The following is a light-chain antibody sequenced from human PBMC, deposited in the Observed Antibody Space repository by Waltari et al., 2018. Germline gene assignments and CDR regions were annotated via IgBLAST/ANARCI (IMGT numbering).Light chain of an antibody. CDR2: GTS. CDR3: QQYDYWPWT. J-gene: IGKJ1*01. Sequence: SCRAWQSVGSNFAWFQQKPGQPPRLLIYGTSTRATGIPARFTGSGSGTEFSLTISSLQPEDFATYYCQQYDYWPWTFGQGTRVETK. V-gene: IGKV3D-15*01. CDR1: QSVGSN.